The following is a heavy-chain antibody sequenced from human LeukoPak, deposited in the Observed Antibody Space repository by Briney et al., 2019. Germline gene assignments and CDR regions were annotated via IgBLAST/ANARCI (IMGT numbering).Heavy chain of an antibody. Sequence: SETLSLTCAVYGGSFSGYYWSWIRQPPGKGLEWIGYIYYSGSTNYNPSLKSRVTISVDTSKNQFSLKLSSVTAADTAVYYCARVGPVSYYDILTGYSGSAFDIWGQGTMVTVSS. CDR2: IYYSGST. CDR1: GGSFSGYY. D-gene: IGHD3-9*01. J-gene: IGHJ3*02. CDR3: ARVGPVSYYDILTGYSGSAFDI. V-gene: IGHV4-59*01.